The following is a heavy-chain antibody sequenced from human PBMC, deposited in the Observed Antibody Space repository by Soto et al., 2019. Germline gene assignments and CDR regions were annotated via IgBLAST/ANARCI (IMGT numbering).Heavy chain of an antibody. CDR1: CYTFTSYG. J-gene: IGHJ6*02. V-gene: IGHV1-18*04. CDR3: ARVEKVKTTGMDV. D-gene: IGHD3-22*01. Sequence: GXSVKVSFKASCYTFTSYGISWGRQAPVQGLEWMGWISAYNGNTNYAQKLQGRVTMTTDTSTSTAYMEMRSLRSDDTAVYYCARVEKVKTTGMDVWGQGTTVTVS. CDR2: ISAYNGNT.